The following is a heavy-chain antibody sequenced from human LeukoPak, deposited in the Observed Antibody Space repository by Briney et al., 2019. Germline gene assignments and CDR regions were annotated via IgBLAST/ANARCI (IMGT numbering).Heavy chain of an antibody. CDR3: ARSVEGYFDY. J-gene: IGHJ4*02. CDR2: INPNSGGT. V-gene: IGHV1-2*02. CDR1: GYTFTGYY. Sequence: GASVKVSCKASGYTFTGYYMHWVRQAPGQGLEWMGWINPNSGGTNYAQKFQGGVTMTRDMSTSTVYMELSSLRSEDTAVYYCARSVEGYFDYWGQGTLVTVSS.